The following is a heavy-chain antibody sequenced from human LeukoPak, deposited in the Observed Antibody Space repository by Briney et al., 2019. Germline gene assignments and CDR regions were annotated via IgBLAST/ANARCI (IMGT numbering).Heavy chain of an antibody. Sequence: GESLKISCKGSGYTFSNYWIGWVRQMPGKGLDYMGLIYPGDSETRYSPSFQGQVAISADRSISTTYLQWRSLEASDTAIYYCARFLYGVYSHYFDYWGQGTLVTVSS. D-gene: IGHD4-17*01. J-gene: IGHJ4*01. CDR3: ARFLYGVYSHYFDY. CDR1: GYTFSNYW. CDR2: IYPGDSET. V-gene: IGHV5-51*01.